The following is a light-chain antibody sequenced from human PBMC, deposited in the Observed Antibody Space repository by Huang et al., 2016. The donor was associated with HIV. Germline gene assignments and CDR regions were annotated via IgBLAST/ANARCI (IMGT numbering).Light chain of an antibody. Sequence: EIVMTQSPATLSVSPGERATLSCRASQSFSSNLAWYQQKPGQAPRLLIYGASTRAKGIPARCSGSGAGTEVTLTISSLQSEDFAVYYCQQYNNWPPPYTFGQGTKLEIK. CDR1: QSFSSN. J-gene: IGKJ2*01. V-gene: IGKV3-15*01. CDR3: QQYNNWPPPYT. CDR2: GAS.